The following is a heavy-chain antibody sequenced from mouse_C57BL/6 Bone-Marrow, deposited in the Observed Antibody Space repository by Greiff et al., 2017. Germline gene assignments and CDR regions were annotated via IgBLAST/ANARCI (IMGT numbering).Heavy chain of an antibody. CDR1: GYTFTDYE. V-gene: IGHV1-15*01. CDR2: IDPETGGT. D-gene: IGHD2-4*01. CDR3: TRGDYDYAWFAY. J-gene: IGHJ3*01. Sequence: QVQLQQSGAELVRPGASVTLSCKASGYTFTDYEMHWVKQTPVHGLEWIGAIDPETGGTAYNQKFKGKAILTAYKSSSTAYMELRSLTSEDSAVYYCTRGDYDYAWFAYWGQGTLVTVSA.